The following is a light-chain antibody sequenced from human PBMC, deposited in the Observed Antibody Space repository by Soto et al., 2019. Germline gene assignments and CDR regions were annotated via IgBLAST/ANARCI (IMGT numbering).Light chain of an antibody. J-gene: IGKJ1*01. CDR3: QQSDSLPWT. V-gene: IGKV1-6*01. CDR2: ATS. CDR1: QGIRGD. Sequence: AIQMTQSPSSLSASLGDRVTITCRASQGIRGDLGWYQQKPGKAPKLLISATSTLQSGVPSRFSGRGSGTNFTLTISSLQPEDSATYYCQQSDSLPWTFGQGTKVDIK.